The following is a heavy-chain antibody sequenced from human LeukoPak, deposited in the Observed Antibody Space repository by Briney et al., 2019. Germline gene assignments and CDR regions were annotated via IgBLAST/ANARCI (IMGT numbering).Heavy chain of an antibody. D-gene: IGHD6-19*01. Sequence: SETLSLTCAVYGGSFSGYYWSWIRQPPGKGLERIGEINHSGSTNYNPSLKSRVTISVDTSKNQFSLKLSSVTAADTAVYYCAIPGYSSGWAVDYWGQGTLVTVSS. V-gene: IGHV4-34*01. CDR1: GGSFSGYY. CDR3: AIPGYSSGWAVDY. CDR2: INHSGST. J-gene: IGHJ4*02.